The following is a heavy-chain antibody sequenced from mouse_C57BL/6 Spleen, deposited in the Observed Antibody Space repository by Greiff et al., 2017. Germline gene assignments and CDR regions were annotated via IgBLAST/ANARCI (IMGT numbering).Heavy chain of an antibody. CDR2: IDPSDSET. J-gene: IGHJ2*01. D-gene: IGHD3-2*02. Sequence: QVQLQQPGAELVRPGSSVKLSCKASGYTFTSYWMHWVKQRPIQGLEWIGNIDPSDSETNYNQKFKDKATLTVDKSSSTAYMQLSSLTSADSAVYYCARKTAQAGYYFDYWGQGTTLTVSS. V-gene: IGHV1-52*01. CDR1: GYTFTSYW. CDR3: ARKTAQAGYYFDY.